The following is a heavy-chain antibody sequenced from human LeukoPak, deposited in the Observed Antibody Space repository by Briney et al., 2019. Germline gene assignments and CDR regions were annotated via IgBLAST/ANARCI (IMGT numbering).Heavy chain of an antibody. CDR2: ISSSGSTI. CDR1: GFTFSSYE. J-gene: IGHJ4*02. D-gene: IGHD3-22*01. V-gene: IGHV3-48*03. CDR3: ARAHFVPRHYYDSSGYYAPPDY. Sequence: GGSLRLSCAASGFTFSSYEMNWVRQAPGKGLEWVSYISSSGSTIYDADSVKGRFTISRDNAKNSLYLQMNSLRSEDTAVYYCARAHFVPRHYYDSSGYYAPPDYWGQGTLVTVSS.